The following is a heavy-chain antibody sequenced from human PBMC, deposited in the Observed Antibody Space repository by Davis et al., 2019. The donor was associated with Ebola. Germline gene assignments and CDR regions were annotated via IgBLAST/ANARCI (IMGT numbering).Heavy chain of an antibody. Sequence: AASVKVSCKASGYTFTGYYMHWVRQAPGQGLEWMGGIIPIFGTANYAQKFQGRVTITADESTSTAYMELSSLRSEDTAVYYCARDHCSGGSCYFDYWGQGTLVTVSS. CDR1: GYTFTGYY. J-gene: IGHJ4*02. CDR3: ARDHCSGGSCYFDY. CDR2: IIPIFGTA. D-gene: IGHD2-15*01. V-gene: IGHV1-69*13.